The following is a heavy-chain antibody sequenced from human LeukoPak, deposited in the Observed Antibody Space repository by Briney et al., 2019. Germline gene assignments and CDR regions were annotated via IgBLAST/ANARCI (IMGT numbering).Heavy chain of an antibody. CDR2: IYYSGST. CDR1: GGSISSSSYY. D-gene: IGHD3-10*01. J-gene: IGHJ5*02. Sequence: SETLSLTCTVSGGSISSSSYYWGWIRQPPGKGLEWIGSIYYSGSTYYNPSLKSRVTISVDTSKNQFSLKLSSVTAADTAVYYCARHGGGWFDPWGQGTLVTVSP. V-gene: IGHV4-39*01. CDR3: ARHGGGWFDP.